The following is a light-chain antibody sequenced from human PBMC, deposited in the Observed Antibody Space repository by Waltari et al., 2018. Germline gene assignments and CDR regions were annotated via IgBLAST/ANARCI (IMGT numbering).Light chain of an antibody. J-gene: IGLJ3*02. CDR1: NSNIGSNF. CDR2: NDN. V-gene: IGLV1-44*01. Sequence: QSVLTQPTSVSGTPGQRVTISCSGSNSNIGSNFVNWYQQLPGKAPKLLIYNDNRGPSGVPDRFSASKSGTSAALAITGLQSEDEADYYCAVWDDSLGGVFGGGTKLTVL. CDR3: AVWDDSLGGV.